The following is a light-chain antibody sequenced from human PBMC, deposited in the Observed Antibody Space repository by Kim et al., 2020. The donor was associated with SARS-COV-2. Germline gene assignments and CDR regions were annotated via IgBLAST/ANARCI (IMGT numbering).Light chain of an antibody. V-gene: IGLV1-44*01. CDR1: SSNIGGDT. CDR2: NDN. J-gene: IGLJ2*01. CDR3: AAWDDNVKGPV. Sequence: QPVLIQPPSASGTPGQKVSITCSGSSSNIGGDTVTWYQQVPGTAPKLLIYNDNQRPSGVPDRFSGSKSGSSATLAISGLQSEDEADYYCAAWDDNVKGPVFGGGTQLTVL.